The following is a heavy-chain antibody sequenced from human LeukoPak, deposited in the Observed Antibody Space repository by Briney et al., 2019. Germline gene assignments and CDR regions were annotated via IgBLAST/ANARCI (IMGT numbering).Heavy chain of an antibody. Sequence: GGSLRLSCAASGFTFDDYAMHWVRQAPGKGLEWVSGTSWNSGSIGYADSVKGRFTISRDNAKNSLYLQMNSLRAEDTALYYCAKDTHGMDVWGQGTTVTVSS. CDR3: AKDTHGMDV. J-gene: IGHJ6*02. CDR1: GFTFDDYA. V-gene: IGHV3-9*01. CDR2: TSWNSGSI.